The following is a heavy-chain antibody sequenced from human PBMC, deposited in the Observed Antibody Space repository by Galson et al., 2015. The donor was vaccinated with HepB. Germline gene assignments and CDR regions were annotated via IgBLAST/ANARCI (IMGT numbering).Heavy chain of an antibody. J-gene: IGHJ4*02. CDR1: GFTFSAYA. CDR2: VSANGESP. V-gene: IGHV3-23*01. CDR3: AKGVISWGRPPGLYHFDS. Sequence: SLRLSCAASGFTFSAYAMSWVRQAPGKGLDWVSSVSANGESPYYADSVKGRFTISRDNFKKTLYLQMNSLRGEDTAMYYCAKGVISWGRPPGLYHFDSWGQGTLVTVSS. D-gene: IGHD3-16*01.